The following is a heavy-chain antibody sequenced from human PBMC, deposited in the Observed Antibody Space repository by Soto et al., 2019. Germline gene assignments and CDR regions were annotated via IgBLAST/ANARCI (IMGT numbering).Heavy chain of an antibody. CDR3: ARDTETLGPRANDALDI. Sequence: GASEKVSCKATGYTFSAYTMNWVRQAPGQSLEWMGWINAGSGNTKYSQNFQGRVSITRDTSASTVYMELTGLTSEDTAVYYCARDTETLGPRANDALDIWGQGTMVTVSS. CDR1: GYTFSAYT. J-gene: IGHJ3*02. CDR2: INAGSGNT. V-gene: IGHV1-3*01. D-gene: IGHD3-3*02.